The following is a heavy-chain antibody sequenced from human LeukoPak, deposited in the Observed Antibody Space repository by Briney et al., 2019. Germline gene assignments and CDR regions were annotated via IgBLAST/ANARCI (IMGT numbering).Heavy chain of an antibody. Sequence: SETLSLTCTVSGGSISSYYWSWIRQPPGKGLEWIGYIYYSGSTNYNPSLKSRVTISVDTSKNQFSLKLSSVTAADTAVYYCARATQDIVVVPAAIVYYYYYMDVWGKGTTVTVSS. CDR1: GGSISSYY. J-gene: IGHJ6*03. CDR2: IYYSGST. CDR3: ARATQDIVVVPAAIVYYYYYMDV. V-gene: IGHV4-59*01. D-gene: IGHD2-2*02.